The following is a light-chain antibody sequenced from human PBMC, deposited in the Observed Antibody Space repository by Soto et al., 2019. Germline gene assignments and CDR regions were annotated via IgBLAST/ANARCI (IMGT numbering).Light chain of an antibody. CDR1: QSVSSN. J-gene: IGKJ2*01. V-gene: IGKV3-15*01. CDR2: GAS. Sequence: EIVMTQSPATLSVSPGERATLSCRASQSVSSNLAWYQQKPGQAPRLLIYGASTRPTGIPARFSGSGSGTEFTLTLSSLQSEDFAVYYYHQYNKWPPYTFGQGNKLEIK. CDR3: HQYNKWPPYT.